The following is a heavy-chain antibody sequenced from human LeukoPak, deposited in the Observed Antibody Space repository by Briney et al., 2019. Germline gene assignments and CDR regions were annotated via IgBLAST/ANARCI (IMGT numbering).Heavy chain of an antibody. D-gene: IGHD3-22*01. J-gene: IGHJ4*02. CDR2: ISPYTGNT. V-gene: IGHV1-18*01. CDR3: TREAEDLPGVITFLY. CDR1: VYTLMGYG. Sequence: ASVNVSCKASVYTLMGYGVSWVRQAPGQGLEWMGWISPYTGNTDYVHDLRGRVTVTADTSTNTVYMELRSLRSDDTAVYYCTREAEDLPGVITFLYWGQGTLVTVSS.